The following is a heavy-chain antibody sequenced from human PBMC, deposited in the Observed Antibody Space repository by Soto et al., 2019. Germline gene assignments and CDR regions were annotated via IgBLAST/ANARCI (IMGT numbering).Heavy chain of an antibody. D-gene: IGHD2-15*01. CDR2: FSLSGTT. J-gene: IGHJ4*02. CDR3: ARGMTPLGAPAWYYFDS. V-gene: IGHV4-4*07. Sequence: SETLSLTCTVSGASITGSSYWSWIRQPAGKGLEWIGRFSLSGTTNYNPSLRGRVTMSADVSKNQFSLRLTSVTAADTALYYCARGMTPLGAPAWYYFDSWGQGTLVTVSS. CDR1: GASITGSSY.